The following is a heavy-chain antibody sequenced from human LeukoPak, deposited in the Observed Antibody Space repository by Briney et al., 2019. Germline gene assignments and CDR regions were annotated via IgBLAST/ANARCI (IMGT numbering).Heavy chain of an antibody. CDR1: GYTFTSYY. CDR2: INPSGGST. Sequence: ASVKVSCKASGYTFTSYYMHWVRQAPGQGLEWLGIINPSGGSTSYAQKFQGRVTMTRDMSTSTDYMELSSLRSEDTAVYYCARDNSVEDTAWWFDPWGQGTLVTVSS. V-gene: IGHV1-46*01. J-gene: IGHJ5*02. CDR3: ARDNSVEDTAWWFDP. D-gene: IGHD4-23*01.